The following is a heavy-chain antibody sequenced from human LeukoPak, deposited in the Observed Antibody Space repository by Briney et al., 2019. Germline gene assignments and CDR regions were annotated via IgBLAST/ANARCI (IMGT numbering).Heavy chain of an antibody. CDR3: TTPAAGPRAEYSQY. J-gene: IGHJ1*01. V-gene: IGHV3-7*01. Sequence: QAGGSLRLSCAASGFNFSDFWMTWVRQIPGKGLQWVANIKEDGGEEYHVDSLKGRFTVSRDNAKNSLYLQMNSLAVEDTAVYYCTTPAAGPRAEYSQYWGQGTLVTVSS. CDR1: GFNFSDFW. CDR2: IKEDGGEE. D-gene: IGHD6-13*01.